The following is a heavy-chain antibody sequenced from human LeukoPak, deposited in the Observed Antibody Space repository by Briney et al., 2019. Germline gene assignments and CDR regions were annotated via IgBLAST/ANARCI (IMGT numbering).Heavy chain of an antibody. CDR3: AHRRSGYDWNHGDFDY. Sequence: QTLTLTCSLSGFSLTTRPLGVGWIRQPPGKALELLAVIYWDNDKRYNPSLKTRLTVTTATSKNQVVLIMTNMEPVDTATYYCAHRRSGYDWNHGDFDYWGLGTLVTVSS. CDR1: GFSLTTRPLG. CDR2: IYWDNDK. D-gene: IGHD1-20*01. J-gene: IGHJ4*02. V-gene: IGHV2-5*02.